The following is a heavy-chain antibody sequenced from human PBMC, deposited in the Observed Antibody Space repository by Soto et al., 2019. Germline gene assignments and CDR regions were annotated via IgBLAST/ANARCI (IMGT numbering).Heavy chain of an antibody. CDR3: ARGGGPDY. CDR2: LQTDGSHP. CDR1: GFTFDYYW. Sequence: EVQLVESGGGLVQPGGSLRLSCVASGFTFDYYWMHWVRQAPGEGLMWVSRLQTDGSHPAYADSVKGRFTISRDNAKNTLYLQMNNLSAEDAAVYYCARGGGPDYWGQGHLVTVSS. J-gene: IGHJ4*02. D-gene: IGHD2-15*01. V-gene: IGHV3-74*01.